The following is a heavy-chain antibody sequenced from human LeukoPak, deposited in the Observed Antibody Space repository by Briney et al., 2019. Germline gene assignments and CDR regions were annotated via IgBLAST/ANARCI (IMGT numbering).Heavy chain of an antibody. D-gene: IGHD3-16*02. CDR2: ISSSSSYI. CDR3: ARDKAITFGGVIVHPIDY. CDR1: GFTFSSYS. J-gene: IGHJ4*02. V-gene: IGHV3-21*01. Sequence: GGSLRLSYAASGFTFSSYSMNWVRQAPGKGLEWVSSISSSSSYIYYADSVKGRFTISRDNAKNSLYLQMNSLRAEDSAVYYCARDKAITFGGVIVHPIDYWGQGTLVTVSS.